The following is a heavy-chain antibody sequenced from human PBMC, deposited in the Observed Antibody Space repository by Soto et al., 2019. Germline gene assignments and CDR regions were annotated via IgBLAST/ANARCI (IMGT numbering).Heavy chain of an antibody. CDR3: ARKSDYYDSSGYLGGAFDI. CDR2: INAGNGNT. J-gene: IGHJ3*02. CDR1: GYTFTSYA. V-gene: IGHV1-3*01. D-gene: IGHD3-22*01. Sequence: GASVKVSCKASGYTFTSYAMHWVRQAPGQRLEWMGWINAGNGNTKYSQKFQGRVTITRDTSASTAYMELSSLRSEDTAVYYCARKSDYYDSSGYLGGAFDIWXQGTMVTVSS.